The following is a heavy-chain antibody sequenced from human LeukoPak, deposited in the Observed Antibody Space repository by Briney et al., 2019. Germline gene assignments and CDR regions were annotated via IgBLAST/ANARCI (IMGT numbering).Heavy chain of an antibody. Sequence: SDTLSLTCTVSGGSISSSYYWGWLRQPPGKGLEWIGGIYYSGSTYYNPSLKSRVTISIDTSKNQFSLKPTSVTAADTAVYYCARTGYSTGWDRFSFVYWGQGTLVTVSS. J-gene: IGHJ4*02. CDR2: IYYSGST. D-gene: IGHD6-19*01. CDR3: ARTGYSTGWDRFSFVY. CDR1: GGSISSSYY. V-gene: IGHV4-39*01.